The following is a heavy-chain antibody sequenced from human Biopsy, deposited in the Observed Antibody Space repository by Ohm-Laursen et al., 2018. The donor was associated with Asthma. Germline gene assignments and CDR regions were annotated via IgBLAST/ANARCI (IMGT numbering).Heavy chain of an antibody. CDR3: AKRRGYSGHDNDY. CDR2: ISYDGNHK. CDR1: GFMFRSFG. D-gene: IGHD5-12*01. V-gene: IGHV3-30*18. Sequence: SLRLSCAASGFMFRSFGMHWVRQAPGKGLEWVTVISYDGNHKFYEDSVKGRFTISRDNSKNTLYLQMNSLRTENTAVYYCAKRRGYSGHDNDYWGQGTLVIVSS. J-gene: IGHJ4*02.